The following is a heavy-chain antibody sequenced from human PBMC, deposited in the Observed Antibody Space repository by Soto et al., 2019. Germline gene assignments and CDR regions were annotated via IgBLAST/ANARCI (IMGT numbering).Heavy chain of an antibody. CDR1: GFSLANFP. D-gene: IGHD6-19*01. Sequence: GGSLRLSCVASGFSLANFPMDWVRQTPGKGLEWISYISPRGDNIYYAESVKGRFTISRDNARNSLFLQMNSLRDEDAALYYCAKGPHHNLGWPYYFDSWGQGVQVTVSS. CDR3: AKGPHHNLGWPYYFDS. CDR2: ISPRGDNI. V-gene: IGHV3-48*02. J-gene: IGHJ4*02.